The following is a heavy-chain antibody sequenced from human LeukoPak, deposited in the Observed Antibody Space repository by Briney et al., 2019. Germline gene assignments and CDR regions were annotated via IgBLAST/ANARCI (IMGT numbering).Heavy chain of an antibody. CDR2: INHSGST. J-gene: IGHJ4*02. Sequence: SETLSLTCAVYGGSFSGYYWSWIRQPPGKGLEWIGEINHSGSTNYNPSLKSRVTISVDTSKNQFSLKLSSVTAADTAVYYCARAPGYSSGWYREYYFDYWGQGTLVTVSS. CDR3: ARAPGYSSGWYREYYFDY. CDR1: GGSFSGYY. D-gene: IGHD6-19*01. V-gene: IGHV4-34*01.